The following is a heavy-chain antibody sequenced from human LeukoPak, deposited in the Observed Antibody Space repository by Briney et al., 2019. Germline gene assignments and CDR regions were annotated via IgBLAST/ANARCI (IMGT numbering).Heavy chain of an antibody. V-gene: IGHV5-51*01. Sequence: LGESLRISCQSSGYTFTSYWIGWVRQMPGKGLEWMGIIYPGDSDTRYSPSFQGQVTISADKSISTAYLQWSSLKASDTAMYYCARSSPIDSYGFGYWGQGTLVTVSS. J-gene: IGHJ4*02. CDR2: IYPGDSDT. D-gene: IGHD5-18*01. CDR1: GYTFTSYW. CDR3: ARSSPIDSYGFGY.